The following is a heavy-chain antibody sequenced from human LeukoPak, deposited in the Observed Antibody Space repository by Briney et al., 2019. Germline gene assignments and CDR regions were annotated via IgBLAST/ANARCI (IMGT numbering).Heavy chain of an antibody. CDR3: ARLGGYDLDY. CDR1: GGSISSYY. CDR2: IYTSGST. V-gene: IGHV4-4*09. D-gene: IGHD5-12*01. J-gene: IGHJ4*02. Sequence: SETLSLTCTVSGGSISSYYWSWIRQPPGKGLEWIGYIYTSGSTNYNPSLKSRVTISVDTSKNQFSLKLSSVNAAGTAVYYCARLGGYDLDYWGQGTLVTVSS.